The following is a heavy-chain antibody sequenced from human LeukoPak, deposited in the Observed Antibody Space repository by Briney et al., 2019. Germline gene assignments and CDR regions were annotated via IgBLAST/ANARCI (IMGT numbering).Heavy chain of an antibody. CDR3: VKGGYYERPWYFDY. D-gene: IGHD3-22*01. CDR1: GFTFSHYA. Sequence: PGRSLRLSCAASGFTFSHYAMHWVRQAPGERLEWVAIISFDGTNKYYADSVKGRFTISRDNSKNTLYLQMNSLRAEDTAVYYCVKGGYYERPWYFDYWGQGTLVTVSS. V-gene: IGHV3-30*18. J-gene: IGHJ4*02. CDR2: ISFDGTNK.